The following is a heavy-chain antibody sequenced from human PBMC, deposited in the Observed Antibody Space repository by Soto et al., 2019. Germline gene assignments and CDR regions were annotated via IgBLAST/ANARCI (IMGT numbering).Heavy chain of an antibody. Sequence: QITLKESGPTLVKPTQTLTLTCTFSGFSLSSSGEGVAWIRQPPGKALEWLALIYWDDDKRYSPSLKSRLTITKDTSKRQVVLTMTNMDPVDTGTYYCAHEPTVVPAATSTWFDPWGQGTLVTVSS. V-gene: IGHV2-5*02. CDR1: GFSLSSSGEG. J-gene: IGHJ5*02. CDR3: AHEPTVVPAATSTWFDP. D-gene: IGHD2-15*01. CDR2: IYWDDDK.